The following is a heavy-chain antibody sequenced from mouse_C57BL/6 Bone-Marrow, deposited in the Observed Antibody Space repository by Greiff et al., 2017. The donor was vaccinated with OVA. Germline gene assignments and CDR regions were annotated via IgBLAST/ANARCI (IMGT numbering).Heavy chain of an antibody. CDR3: AREGAITTVVATDWYFDV. CDR2: INPSSGYT. D-gene: IGHD1-1*01. Sequence: VQLQQSGAELAKPGASVKLSCKASGYTFTSYWMHWVKQRPGQGLEWIGYINPSSGYTKYNQKFKDKATLTAEKSSSTAYMQLSSLTSEDSAVYFCAREGAITTVVATDWYFDVWGTGTTVTVSS. CDR1: GYTFTSYW. V-gene: IGHV1-7*01. J-gene: IGHJ1*03.